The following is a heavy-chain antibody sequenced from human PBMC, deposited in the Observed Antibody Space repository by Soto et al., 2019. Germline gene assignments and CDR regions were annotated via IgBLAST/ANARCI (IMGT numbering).Heavy chain of an antibody. CDR1: GGSMSTGSYF. J-gene: IGHJ4*02. D-gene: IGHD1-1*01. V-gene: IGHV4-61*01. CDR2: VFRSGSI. Sequence: SETLSLTCNVSGGSMSTGSYFWSWVRQPPGKGLEWIGYVFRSGSINYSPSFKSRVTISIDTSKNQFSLMLKSVTAADTAVYFCARARNRYFDYWGQGALVTVSS. CDR3: ARARNRYFDY.